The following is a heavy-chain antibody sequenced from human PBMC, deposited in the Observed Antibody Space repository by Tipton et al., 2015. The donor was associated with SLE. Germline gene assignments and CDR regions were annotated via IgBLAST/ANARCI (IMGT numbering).Heavy chain of an antibody. CDR3: ARLFIAVAGTGNAFDI. CDR1: GGSISSSSYY. Sequence: TLSLTCTVSGGSISSSSYYWGWIRQPPGKGLEWIGSIYHSGSTYYNPSLKSRVTISVDTSKNQFSLKLSSVTAADTAVYYCARLFIAVAGTGNAFDIWGQGTMVTVSS. D-gene: IGHD6-19*01. J-gene: IGHJ3*02. CDR2: IYHSGST. V-gene: IGHV4-39*01.